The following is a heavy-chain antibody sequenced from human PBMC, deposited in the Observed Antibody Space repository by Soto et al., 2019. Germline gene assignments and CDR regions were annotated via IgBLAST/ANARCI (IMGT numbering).Heavy chain of an antibody. Sequence: QVQLLESGGGVVQPGRSLRLSCAASGFTFSSYGMHWVRQAPGKGLEWVAVIWYDGSNKYYADSVKGRFTISRDNSKNTLYLQMNSLRAEDTAVYYCARGRDFFRSVDYWGQGTLVTVSS. CDR1: GFTFSSYG. CDR3: ARGRDFFRSVDY. CDR2: IWYDGSNK. D-gene: IGHD3-10*01. J-gene: IGHJ4*02. V-gene: IGHV3-33*01.